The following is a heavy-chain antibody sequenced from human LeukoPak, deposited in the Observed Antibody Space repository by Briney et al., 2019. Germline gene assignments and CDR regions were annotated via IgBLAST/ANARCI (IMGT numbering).Heavy chain of an antibody. CDR3: ASRITMVRGVIGNSWFDP. V-gene: IGHV1-69*06. Sequence: SVKVSCKASGGTFSSYAISWVRQAPGQGLEWMGGIIPIFGTANYAQKFQGRVTITADKSTSQAYMELSSLRSEDTAVYYCASRITMVRGVIGNSWFDPWGQGTLVTVSS. CDR1: GGTFSSYA. J-gene: IGHJ5*02. D-gene: IGHD3-10*01. CDR2: IIPIFGTA.